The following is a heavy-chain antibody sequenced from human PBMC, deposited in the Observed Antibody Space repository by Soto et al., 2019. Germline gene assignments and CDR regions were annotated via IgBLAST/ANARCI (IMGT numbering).Heavy chain of an antibody. V-gene: IGHV3-23*01. Sequence: SLRLSCAASGFTFSSYGMSWVRQAPGKGLEWVSVISNSRTGGRTYYADSVKGRFIISRDNSKNTLYLQMSSLRAEDTAVYYCAGGLPPDYWGQGTLVTVSS. CDR1: GFTFSSYG. CDR2: ISNSRTGGRT. CDR3: AGGLPPDY. J-gene: IGHJ4*02. D-gene: IGHD3-10*01.